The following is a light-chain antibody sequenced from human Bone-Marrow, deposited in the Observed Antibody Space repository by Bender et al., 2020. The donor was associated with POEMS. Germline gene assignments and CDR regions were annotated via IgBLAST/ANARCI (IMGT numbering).Light chain of an antibody. J-gene: IGLJ2*01. CDR3: QAWDTYSVI. CDR1: DLGVKY. V-gene: IGLV3-1*01. CDR2: QDT. Sequence: SFEVTQPPSVSVSPGQTASITCSGDDLGVKYVAWYQQKPGQSPVLVIYQDTKRPSGFPERFSGSNSGNTATLTISVTQAMDKADYYCQAWDTYSVIFGGGTKLTVL.